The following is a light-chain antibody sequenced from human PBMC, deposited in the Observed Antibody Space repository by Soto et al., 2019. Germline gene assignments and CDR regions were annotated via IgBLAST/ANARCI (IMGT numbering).Light chain of an antibody. Sequence: EIVMPHGRGTLYGYPGERATLSCRASQSVSSNLACYQQRPGQAPRLLIYRASTRATGIPARFSGSGSGTDFTLTISSLEPEDFAVYYCQQRSNWPPPFGQVALLAI. CDR1: QSVSSN. V-gene: IGKV3-11*01. J-gene: IGKJ5*01. CDR3: QQRSNWPPP. CDR2: RAS.